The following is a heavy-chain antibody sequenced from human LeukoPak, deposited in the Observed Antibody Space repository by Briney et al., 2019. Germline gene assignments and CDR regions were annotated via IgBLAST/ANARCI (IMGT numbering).Heavy chain of an antibody. J-gene: IGHJ4*02. CDR1: GFTFSSYG. D-gene: IGHD2-8*01. V-gene: IGHV3-30*03. Sequence: GGSLRLSCAASGFTFSSYGMHWVRQAPGKGLEWVAVISYDGSNKYYADSVKGRFTISRDNARNTLYLQMNSLRVEDTAIYYCVRGTNDWTGIDYWGQGTLVTVSS. CDR3: VRGTNDWTGIDY. CDR2: ISYDGSNK.